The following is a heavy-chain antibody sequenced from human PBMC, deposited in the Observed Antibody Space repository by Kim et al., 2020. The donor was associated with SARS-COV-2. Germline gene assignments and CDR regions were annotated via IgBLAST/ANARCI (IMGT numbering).Heavy chain of an antibody. Sequence: GGSLRLSCAASGFTFSSYSMQWVRQAPGKGLEWVSSISSSSSYTYYVDSVKGRFTISRDNAKNSLYLQMNSLRAEDTAVYYCARDREYYYGSGNYYKGAFDIWGQGTMVTVSS. J-gene: IGHJ3*02. CDR1: GFTFSSYS. CDR2: ISSSSSYT. V-gene: IGHV3-21*01. D-gene: IGHD3-10*01. CDR3: ARDREYYYGSGNYYKGAFDI.